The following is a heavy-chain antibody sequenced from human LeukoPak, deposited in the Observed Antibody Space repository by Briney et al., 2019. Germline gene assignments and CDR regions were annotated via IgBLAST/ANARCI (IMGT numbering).Heavy chain of an antibody. CDR2: IFYTGRT. V-gene: IGHV4-39*01. CDR1: GGSISSSSYY. D-gene: IGHD2-15*01. CDR3: AREFCSGENCQKSYAN. Sequence: SSETLSLTCTVSGGSISSSSYYWGWIRQPPGKGLEWIGSIFYTGRTYYVPSLKSRITIYVDTSKNQFSLNLRSVTAADTAVYYCAREFCSGENCQKSYANWGQGTLVTVSS. J-gene: IGHJ4*02.